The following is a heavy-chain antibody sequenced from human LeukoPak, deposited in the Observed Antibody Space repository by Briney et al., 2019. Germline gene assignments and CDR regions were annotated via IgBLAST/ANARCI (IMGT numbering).Heavy chain of an antibody. CDR3: ARDNDSRDPPHFDY. V-gene: IGHV1-18*01. J-gene: IGHJ4*02. CDR2: ISAYNGNT. CDR1: GYTFINYG. D-gene: IGHD3-16*01. Sequence: ASVKVSCKASGYTFINYGISWVRQAPGQGLEWMGWISAYNGNTNYAQKLQGRVTMTTDTSTSTAYMELSSLRSEDTAVYYCARDNDSRDPPHFDYWGQGTLVTVSS.